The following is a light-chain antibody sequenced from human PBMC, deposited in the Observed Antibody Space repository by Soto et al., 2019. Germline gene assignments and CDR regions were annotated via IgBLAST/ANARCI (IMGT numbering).Light chain of an antibody. CDR3: QQYNTRPPWT. J-gene: IGKJ1*01. CDR2: GAS. Sequence: EIVMTQSPATLSVSPGERATLSCRASQSVNSNLAWYQHKPGQPPRLLIHGASTRATGIPARFSGSGSGTEFTLTISSLQSEDFAVYYFQQYNTRPPWTFGQGPKVEV. CDR1: QSVNSN. V-gene: IGKV3-15*01.